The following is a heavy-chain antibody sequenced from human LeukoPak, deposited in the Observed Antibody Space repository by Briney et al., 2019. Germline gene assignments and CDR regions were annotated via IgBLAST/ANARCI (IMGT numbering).Heavy chain of an antibody. J-gene: IGHJ4*02. CDR2: IIPILGIA. CDR3: ARVGAYCGGDCYPFDY. D-gene: IGHD2-21*02. V-gene: IGHV1-69*02. Sequence: ASVKVSCKASGGTFSSYTISWVRQAPGQGLEWMGSIIPILGIANYAQKFQGRVTITADKSTSTAYMELSSLRSEDTAVYYCARVGAYCGGDCYPFDYWGQGTLVTVSS. CDR1: GGTFSSYT.